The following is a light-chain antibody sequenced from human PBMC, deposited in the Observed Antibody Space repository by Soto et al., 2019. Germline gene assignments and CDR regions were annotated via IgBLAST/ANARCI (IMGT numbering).Light chain of an antibody. CDR1: SSDVGGYNY. J-gene: IGLJ2*01. V-gene: IGLV2-14*03. CDR2: DVS. Sequence: SALTQPASVSGSPGQSITISCTGTSSDVGGYNYVSWYQHHPGKAPKLMIYDVSNRPSGVSYRFSGSRSGNTASLTISGLQAEDEADYYCNSYTTSSPVVFGGGTKLTVL. CDR3: NSYTTSSPVV.